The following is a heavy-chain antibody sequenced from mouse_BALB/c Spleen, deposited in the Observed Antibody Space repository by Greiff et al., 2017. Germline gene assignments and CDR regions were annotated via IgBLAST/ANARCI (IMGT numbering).Heavy chain of an antibody. Sequence: VQLQQSGAELVKPGASVKLSCTASGFNIKDTYMHWVKQRPEQGLEWIGRIDPANGNTKYDPKFQGKATITADTSSNTAYLQLSSLTSEDTAVYYCARSLTLLRLHYALAYWGQGTPVTVSA. J-gene: IGHJ4*01. V-gene: IGHV14-3*02. CDR3: ARSLTLLRLHYALAY. CDR2: IDPANGNT. CDR1: GFNIKDTY. D-gene: IGHD1-2*01.